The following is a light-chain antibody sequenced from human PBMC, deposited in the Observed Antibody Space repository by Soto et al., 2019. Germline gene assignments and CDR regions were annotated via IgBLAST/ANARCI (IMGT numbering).Light chain of an antibody. Sequence: DIQLTQSPSVLSASVGDTVTITCRASQALSNYLAWYQQKPGKATDLLIYSASPFQSGVPSRFSGSGSETEFRLTIRALQPEDFATYYCQQLSRYPLTFGGGTKVDIK. CDR1: QALSNY. J-gene: IGKJ4*01. V-gene: IGKV1-9*01. CDR2: SAS. CDR3: QQLSRYPLT.